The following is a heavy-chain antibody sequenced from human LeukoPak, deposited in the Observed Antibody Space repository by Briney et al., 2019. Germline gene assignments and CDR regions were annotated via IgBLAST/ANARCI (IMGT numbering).Heavy chain of an antibody. V-gene: IGHV4-4*02. CDR2: IYQSGST. Sequence: SETLSLTCAVSGGSISSSNWRSWVRQPPGKGLEWIGEIYQSGSTNYNPSLKSRVTISVDTSKNQFSLKLSSVTAADTAVYYCARDGRGYYDSSGSFDYWGQGTLVTVSS. CDR3: ARDGRGYYDSSGSFDY. CDR1: GGSISSSNW. D-gene: IGHD3-22*01. J-gene: IGHJ4*02.